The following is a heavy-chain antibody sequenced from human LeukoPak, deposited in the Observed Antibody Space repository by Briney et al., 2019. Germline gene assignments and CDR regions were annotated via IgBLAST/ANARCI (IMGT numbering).Heavy chain of an antibody. CDR1: GFTFSNYY. CDR3: ARLVGATTLADY. J-gene: IGHJ4*02. V-gene: IGHV3-11*04. CDR2: ISGAADDI. Sequence: GGSLRLSCAASGFTFSNYYMSWIRQAPGKRLEWVSFISGAADDIYYADSVKGRFTISRDNAKNSLYLQMNSLRAEDTAVYYCARLVGATTLADYWGQGTLVTVSS. D-gene: IGHD1-26*01.